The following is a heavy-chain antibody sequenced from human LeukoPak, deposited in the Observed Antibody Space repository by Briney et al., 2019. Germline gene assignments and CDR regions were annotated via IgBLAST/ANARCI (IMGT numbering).Heavy chain of an antibody. CDR3: ARHPGYYYYYMDV. J-gene: IGHJ6*03. CDR1: GGSISSSYY. V-gene: IGHV4-39*01. CDR2: IYYSGSA. Sequence: SETLSLTCTVSGGSISSSYYWGWIRQPPGKGLEWIGSIYYSGSASYNPSLKSRVTISVDTSKNRISLKLTSVTAADTAVYYCARHPGYYYYYMDVWGKGTTVTVSS.